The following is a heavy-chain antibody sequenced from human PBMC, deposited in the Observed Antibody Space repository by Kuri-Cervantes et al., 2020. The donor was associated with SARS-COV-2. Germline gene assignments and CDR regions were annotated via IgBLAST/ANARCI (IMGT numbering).Heavy chain of an antibody. CDR2: IYPADSDT. J-gene: IGHJ4*02. Sequence: KVSCKGSGYSFTSYWIGWVRQMPGKGLEWMGIIYPADSDTRYSPSFQGQVTISADKSISTAFLQWSSLKASDTAVYYCASTVAFWSGYYDYWGQGTLVTVSS. D-gene: IGHD3-3*01. CDR1: GYSFTSYW. V-gene: IGHV5-51*01. CDR3: ASTVAFWSGYYDY.